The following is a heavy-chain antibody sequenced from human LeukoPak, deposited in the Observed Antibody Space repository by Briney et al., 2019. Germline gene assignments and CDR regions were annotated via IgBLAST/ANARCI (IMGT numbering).Heavy chain of an antibody. Sequence: SETLSLTCTVSGGPISSNDYYWGWIRQPPGKGLEWIGSIYYSGNTYQNPSLKSRVTISVDTSKNQFSLQLNSVTPEDTAVYYCARDKTGSWYNDYWGQGTLVTVSS. V-gene: IGHV4-39*02. J-gene: IGHJ4*02. CDR2: IYYSGNT. CDR3: ARDKTGSWYNDY. CDR1: GGPISSNDYY. D-gene: IGHD6-13*01.